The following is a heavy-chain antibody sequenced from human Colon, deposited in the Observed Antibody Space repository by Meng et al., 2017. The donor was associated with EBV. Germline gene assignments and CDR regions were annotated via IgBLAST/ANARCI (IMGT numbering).Heavy chain of an antibody. CDR1: GVSLSIRKW. J-gene: IGHJ4*02. V-gene: IGHV4-4*03. Sequence: QTTGPGLVKPPGPLSLSCAVSGVSLSIRKWWRWLRQPPGKGLEWIGELYRSGSTNYNPSLKSRVTISVDESKNQFSLRLSSVTAADTAVYYCARVGAYCGGDCYHPRWGQGTLVTVSS. CDR3: ARVGAYCGGDCYHPR. CDR2: LYRSGST. D-gene: IGHD2-21*02.